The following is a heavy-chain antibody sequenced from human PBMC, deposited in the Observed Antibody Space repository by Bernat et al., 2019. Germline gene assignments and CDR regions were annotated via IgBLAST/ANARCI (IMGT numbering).Heavy chain of an antibody. CDR3: ARNLAAAGPAGFDY. J-gene: IGHJ4*02. V-gene: IGHV3-48*03. CDR2: ISSSGSTI. CDR1: GFTFSSYE. Sequence: EVQLVESGGGLVQPGGSLRPSCAASGFTFSSYEMNWVRQAPGKGLEWVSYISSSGSTIYYADSVKVRFTISRDNAKNSLYLQMNSLRAEDTAVYYCARNLAAAGPAGFDYWGQGTLVTVSS. D-gene: IGHD6-13*01.